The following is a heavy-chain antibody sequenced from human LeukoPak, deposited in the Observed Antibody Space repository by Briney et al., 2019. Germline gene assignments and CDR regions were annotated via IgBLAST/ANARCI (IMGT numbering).Heavy chain of an antibody. D-gene: IGHD3-22*01. J-gene: IGHJ1*01. CDR1: GGSISSYY. Sequence: SETLSLTCTVSGGSISSYYWSWIRQPPGKGLEWIGYIYYSGSTNYNPSLKSRVTISVDTSKNQFSLKLSSVTAADTAVYYCARHFIGYYDSSGYYYDPPAEYFQHWGQGTLVTVSP. CDR3: ARHFIGYYDSSGYYYDPPAEYFQH. V-gene: IGHV4-59*08. CDR2: IYYSGST.